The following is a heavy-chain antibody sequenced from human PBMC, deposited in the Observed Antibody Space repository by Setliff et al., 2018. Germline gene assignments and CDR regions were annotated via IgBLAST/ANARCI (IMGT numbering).Heavy chain of an antibody. CDR2: IIPIFGTT. Sequence: ASVKVSCKASRGTFSSYGITWVRQAPGQGLEWMGGIIPIFGTTDYAQKFQGRVTITTDESTSTAYMETSSLRSGDTAVYYCARERGDIVSTTSYYYYMDVWGKGTTVTVSS. D-gene: IGHD5-12*01. J-gene: IGHJ6*03. V-gene: IGHV1-69*05. CDR3: ARERGDIVSTTSYYYYMDV. CDR1: RGTFSSYG.